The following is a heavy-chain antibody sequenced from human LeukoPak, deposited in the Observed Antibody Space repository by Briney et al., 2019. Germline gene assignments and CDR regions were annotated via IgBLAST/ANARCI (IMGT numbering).Heavy chain of an antibody. V-gene: IGHV3-23*01. CDR1: GFTFSSYA. CDR2: ISGSGGST. Sequence: GGSLRLSCAASGFTFSSYAMSWVRQAPGKGLEWVSAISGSGGSTYYADSVKGRFTISRDNSKNTLYLQMNSLRAEDTAVYYCAILTTVTTTLPDGYWGQGTLVTVSS. D-gene: IGHD4-17*01. CDR3: AILTTVTTTLPDGY. J-gene: IGHJ4*02.